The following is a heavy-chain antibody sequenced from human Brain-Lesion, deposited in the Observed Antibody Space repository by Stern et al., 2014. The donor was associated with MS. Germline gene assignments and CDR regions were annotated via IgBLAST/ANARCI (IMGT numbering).Heavy chain of an antibody. J-gene: IGHJ6*02. D-gene: IGHD2-2*01. Sequence: QVQLVQSGPGLVKPSQTLSLSCTVSGGSISSGGYYWSWIRQPAGKGLEWIGRIFNSGSTSYNPSLKSRGTISIDTAKHHSSLKLNPMTAADTAVYYCARGRVVPGFQYYATDVWGQGTTVIVSS. V-gene: IGHV4-61*02. CDR3: ARGRVVPGFQYYATDV. CDR2: IFNSGST. CDR1: GGSISSGGYY.